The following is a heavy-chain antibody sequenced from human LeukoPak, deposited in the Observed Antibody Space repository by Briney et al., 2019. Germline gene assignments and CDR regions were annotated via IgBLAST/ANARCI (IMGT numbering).Heavy chain of an antibody. V-gene: IGHV1-18*01. J-gene: IGHJ4*02. CDR3: ARDHSNWNYAPDF. Sequence: VASVKVSCKASGYPFTSYGITWVRQAPGQGLEWMGWISAYNGHTSYAQNLQGRVTMTTDTSTGTAYLDVRSLTSDDTAVYYCARDHSNWNYAPDFWGQGTLVIVSS. D-gene: IGHD1-7*01. CDR1: GYPFTSYG. CDR2: ISAYNGHT.